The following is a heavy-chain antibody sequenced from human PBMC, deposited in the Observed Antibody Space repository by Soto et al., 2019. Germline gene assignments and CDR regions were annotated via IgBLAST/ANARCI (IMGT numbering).Heavy chain of an antibody. CDR3: ARDGGYCSSTSCYKGIDY. Sequence: PSETLSLTCTVSGGSISSGDYYWSWIRQPPGKGLEWIGYIYYSGSTYYNPSLKSRVTISVDTSKDQFSLKLSSVTAADTAVYYCARDGGYCSSTSCYKGIDYWGQGTLVTVSS. D-gene: IGHD2-2*02. J-gene: IGHJ4*02. CDR2: IYYSGST. V-gene: IGHV4-30-4*01. CDR1: GGSISSGDYY.